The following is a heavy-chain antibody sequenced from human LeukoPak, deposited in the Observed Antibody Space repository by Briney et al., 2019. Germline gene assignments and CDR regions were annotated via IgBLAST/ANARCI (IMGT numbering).Heavy chain of an antibody. V-gene: IGHV1-8*01. J-gene: IGHJ5*02. Sequence: ASVKVSCKASGYTFTSYDINRVRQATGQGLEWMGWMNPNSGNTGYAQKFQGRVTMTRNTSISTAYMELSSLRSEDTAVYYCARRLLHLNWFDPWGQGTLVTVSS. CDR3: ARRLLHLNWFDP. CDR2: MNPNSGNT. CDR1: GYTFTSYD. D-gene: IGHD2-2*02.